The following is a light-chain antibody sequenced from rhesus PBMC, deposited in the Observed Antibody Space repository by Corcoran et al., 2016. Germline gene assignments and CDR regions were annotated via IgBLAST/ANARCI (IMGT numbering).Light chain of an antibody. Sequence: DIQMTQSPSSLSASVGDTVTITCRASQGIRNNLAWYQQKPGKVPKLLIYYASTLQSGVPSRFSGSGSGTDFTLTISSLQPEEVATYYCQHGYGTPWTFGQGTKVEIK. CDR1: QGIRNN. CDR2: YAS. V-gene: IGKV1S15*01. CDR3: QHGYGTPWT. J-gene: IGKJ1*01.